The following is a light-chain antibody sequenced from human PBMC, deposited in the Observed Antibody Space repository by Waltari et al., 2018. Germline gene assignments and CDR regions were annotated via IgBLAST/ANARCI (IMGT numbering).Light chain of an antibody. CDR1: NSDVGAYNL. CDR3: CSYAGSRAYVA. Sequence: QSALTQPASVSGSPGQSITISCTGTNSDVGAYNLVSWYQQHPGKAPKLLLVDVTRPTSGVSNRFSGSKSGNTASLTISGLQAEDEADYYCCSYAGSRAYVAFGGGTKVTVL. J-gene: IGLJ2*01. V-gene: IGLV2-23*02. CDR2: DVT.